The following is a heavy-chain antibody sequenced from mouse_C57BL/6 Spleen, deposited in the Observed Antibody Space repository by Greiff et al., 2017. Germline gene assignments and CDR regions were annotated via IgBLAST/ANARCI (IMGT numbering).Heavy chain of an antibody. D-gene: IGHD5-1-1*01. CDR3: AREGYPAMDY. V-gene: IGHV1-52*01. CDR1: GYTFTSYW. J-gene: IGHJ4*01. CDR2: IDPSDSET. Sequence: QVQLHQPGAELVRPGSSVKLSCKASGYTFTSYWMHWVKQRPIQGLEWIGNIDPSDSETHYNQKFKDKATLTVDKSSSTAYMQLSSLTSEDSAVYYCAREGYPAMDYWGQGTSVTVSS.